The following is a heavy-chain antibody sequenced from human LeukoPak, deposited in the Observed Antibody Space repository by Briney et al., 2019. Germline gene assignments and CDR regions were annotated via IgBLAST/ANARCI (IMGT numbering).Heavy chain of an antibody. CDR1: GGSISGYY. Sequence: SETLSLTCAVSGGSISGYYWGWIRQPPGKGLEWIGYIYYSGSTNYNPSLKSRVAISVDTSKNQFSLNLNSVTAADTAVYYCASARDYNTFDIWGQGTMVTVSS. J-gene: IGHJ3*02. V-gene: IGHV4-59*08. CDR2: IYYSGST. CDR3: ASARDYNTFDI. D-gene: IGHD3-10*01.